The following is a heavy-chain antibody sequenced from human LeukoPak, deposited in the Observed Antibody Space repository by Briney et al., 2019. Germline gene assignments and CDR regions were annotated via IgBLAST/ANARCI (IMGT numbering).Heavy chain of an antibody. CDR2: IYNSGRT. J-gene: IGHJ3*02. Sequence: TSETLSLTCTVSGGSISTYYWSWLRQPPGKGLEWIGYIYNSGRTNYNPSLESRVTISVDTSKNQFSLKLNSVTAADTAVYYCVRERNCSGASCLDGFDIWGQGTMVTVSS. CDR1: GGSISTYY. V-gene: IGHV4-59*01. D-gene: IGHD2-15*01. CDR3: VRERNCSGASCLDGFDI.